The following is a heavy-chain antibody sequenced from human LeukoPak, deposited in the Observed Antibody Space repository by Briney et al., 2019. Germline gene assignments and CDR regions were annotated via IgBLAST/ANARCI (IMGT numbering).Heavy chain of an antibody. V-gene: IGHV3-66*01. CDR1: GFTVSSNY. CDR2: IYSGGST. D-gene: IGHD6-19*01. J-gene: IGHJ5*02. CDR3: ARVREAVAGTENWFDP. Sequence: PGGSLRLSCAASGFTVSSNYMSWVRQAPGKGLEWVSVIYSGGSTYYADSVKGRFTISRDNSKNTLYLQMNSLRAEDTAVYYCARVREAVAGTENWFDPWGQGTLVTVSS.